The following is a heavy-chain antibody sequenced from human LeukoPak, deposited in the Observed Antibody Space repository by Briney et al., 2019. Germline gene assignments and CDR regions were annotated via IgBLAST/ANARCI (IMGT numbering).Heavy chain of an antibody. D-gene: IGHD4-17*01. CDR1: GFTFSSYA. CDR2: VSYDGTNK. Sequence: GGSLRLSCAASGFTFSSYAMHWVRQAPGKGLEWVAIVSYDGTNKYYADSVKGRFTISRDNSKNTLYLQMNSLRAEDTAVYYCAKDRYGDYVSGPDYWGQGTLVTVSS. CDR3: AKDRYGDYVSGPDY. J-gene: IGHJ4*02. V-gene: IGHV3-30-3*01.